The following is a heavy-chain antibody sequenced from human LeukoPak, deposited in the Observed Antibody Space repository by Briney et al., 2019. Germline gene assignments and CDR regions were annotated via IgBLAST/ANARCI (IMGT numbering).Heavy chain of an antibody. Sequence: GESLKISCKGSGYSFTSYWIGWVRQMPGKGLEWMGIIYPGDSDTRYSPSFQGQVTISADKSISTAYLQWSSLKASDTAMYYCARDFWSGYSHSYYYYGMDVWGQGTTVTVSS. V-gene: IGHV5-51*01. CDR2: IYPGDSDT. D-gene: IGHD3-3*01. CDR3: ARDFWSGYSHSYYYYGMDV. J-gene: IGHJ6*02. CDR1: GYSFTSYW.